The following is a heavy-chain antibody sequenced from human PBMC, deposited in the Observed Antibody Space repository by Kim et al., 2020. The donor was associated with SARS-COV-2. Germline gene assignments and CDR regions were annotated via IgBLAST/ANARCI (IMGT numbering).Heavy chain of an antibody. J-gene: IGHJ4*02. CDR3: ARGPITMVRGVITNFRFDY. V-gene: IGHV1-8*01. D-gene: IGHD3-10*01. Sequence: ASVKVSCKASGYTFTSYDMNWVRQATGQGLEWMGWMNPNSGNTGYAQRFQCRVTMTRNTSIRTAYMELSGLRSDDTAVYYCARGPITMVRGVITNFRFDYWGQGTLVTVSS. CDR1: GYTFTSYD. CDR2: MNPNSGNT.